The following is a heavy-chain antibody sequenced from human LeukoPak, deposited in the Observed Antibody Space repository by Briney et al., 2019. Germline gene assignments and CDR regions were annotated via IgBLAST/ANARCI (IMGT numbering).Heavy chain of an antibody. D-gene: IGHD3-3*01. CDR1: GGSISSYY. V-gene: IGHV4-59*01. CDR2: IYYSGST. Sequence: SETLSLTCTVSGGSISSYYWSWIRQPPGKGLEWIGYIYYSGSTNYNPSLKSRVTISVDTSKNQFSLKLSSVTAADTAVYYCARVCYDFWSGHRTNYYMDVWGKGTTVTVSS. CDR3: ARVCYDFWSGHRTNYYMDV. J-gene: IGHJ6*03.